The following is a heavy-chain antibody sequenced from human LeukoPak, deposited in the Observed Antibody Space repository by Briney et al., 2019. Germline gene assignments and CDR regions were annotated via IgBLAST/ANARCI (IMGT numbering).Heavy chain of an antibody. CDR3: ASPTLGYCSSTDCYDFYY. Sequence: PGRSLRLSCAASGFTFSSYGFHWVRQAPGKGLEWVSSISSSSSYIYYADSVKGRFTVSRDNAKNSLYLQMNSLRAEDTAVYYCASPTLGYCSSTDCYDFYYRGQGTLVTVSS. CDR1: GFTFSSYG. D-gene: IGHD2-2*01. CDR2: ISSSSSYI. J-gene: IGHJ4*02. V-gene: IGHV3-21*01.